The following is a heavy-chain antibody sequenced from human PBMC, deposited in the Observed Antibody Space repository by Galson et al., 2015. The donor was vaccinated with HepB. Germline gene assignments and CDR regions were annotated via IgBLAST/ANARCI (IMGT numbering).Heavy chain of an antibody. D-gene: IGHD2-2*01. CDR1: GGTFSSYA. J-gene: IGHJ4*02. V-gene: IGHV1-69*10. CDR3: AIGLPAASGYYFDY. Sequence: SVKVSCKASGGTFSSYAISWVRQAPGQGLEWMGGIIPIFGIANYAQKFQGRVTITADKSTSTAYMELSSLRSEDTAVYYCAIGLPAASGYYFDYWGQGTLVTVSS. CDR2: IIPIFGIA.